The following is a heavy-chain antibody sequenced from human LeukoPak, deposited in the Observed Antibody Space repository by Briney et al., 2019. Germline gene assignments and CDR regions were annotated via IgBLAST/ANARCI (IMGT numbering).Heavy chain of an antibody. CDR3: ARDGLRYFDWLMGGDYYYYYYYMDV. V-gene: IGHV7-4-1*02. CDR1: GYTFTSYA. J-gene: IGHJ6*03. Sequence: ASVKVSCKASGYTFTSYAMNWVRQAPGQGLEWMGWINTNTGNPTYAQGFTGRFVFSLDTSVSTAYLQISSLKAEDTAVYYCARDGLRYFDWLMGGDYYYYYYYMDVWGKGTTVTVSS. CDR2: INTNTGNP. D-gene: IGHD3-9*01.